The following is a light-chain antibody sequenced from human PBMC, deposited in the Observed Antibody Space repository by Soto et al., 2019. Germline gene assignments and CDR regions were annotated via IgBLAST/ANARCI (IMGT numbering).Light chain of an antibody. CDR2: DAS. CDR1: ESVSSSY. V-gene: IGKV3D-20*02. Sequence: EIVLTQSPGTLSLSPGERATLSCRASESVSSSYLAWYQQKPGQAPRLLIFDASTRATGIPARFSGSGSETDFTLTISSLEPEDFAVYYCQQRSVWPPSITFGQGARLEI. J-gene: IGKJ5*01. CDR3: QQRSVWPPSIT.